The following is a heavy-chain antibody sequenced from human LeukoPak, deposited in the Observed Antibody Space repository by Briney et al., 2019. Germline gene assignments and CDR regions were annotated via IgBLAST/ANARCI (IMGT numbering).Heavy chain of an antibody. V-gene: IGHV4-34*09. Sequence: SETLSLTCAVYGGSFSGYYWSWIRQPPGKGLEWIGEINHSGSTNYNPSLKSRVTISVDTSKNQFSLKLSSVTAADTAVYYCARYYYGSGSSYRTRTYYFDYWGQGTLVTVSS. CDR2: INHSGST. J-gene: IGHJ4*02. CDR1: GGSFSGYY. CDR3: ARYYYGSGSSYRTRTYYFDY. D-gene: IGHD3-10*01.